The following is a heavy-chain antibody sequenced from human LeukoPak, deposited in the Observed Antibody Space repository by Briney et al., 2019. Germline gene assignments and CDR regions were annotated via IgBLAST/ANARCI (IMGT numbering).Heavy chain of an antibody. CDR1: GGTFSSYA. Sequence: SVKVSCKASGGTFSSYAISWVRQAPGQGLEWMGGIIPIFGTANHAQKFQGRVTITADESTSTAYMELSSLRSEDTAVYYCATPSRITGTTAPQDYYFDYWGQGTLVTVSS. V-gene: IGHV1-69*13. CDR2: IIPIFGTA. D-gene: IGHD1-20*01. J-gene: IGHJ4*02. CDR3: ATPSRITGTTAPQDYYFDY.